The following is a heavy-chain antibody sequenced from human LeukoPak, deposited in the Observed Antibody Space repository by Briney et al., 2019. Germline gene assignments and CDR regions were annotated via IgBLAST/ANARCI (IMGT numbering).Heavy chain of an antibody. Sequence: PGGSLRLSCAASGFTFDDYAMHWVRQAPGKGLEWVSGISWNSGSIGYADSVKGRFTISRDNAKNSLYLQMNSLRAGDTAVYYCARGAYYYYYMDVWGKGTTVTVSS. CDR3: ARGAYYYYYMDV. CDR1: GFTFDDYA. CDR2: ISWNSGSI. V-gene: IGHV3-9*01. J-gene: IGHJ6*03.